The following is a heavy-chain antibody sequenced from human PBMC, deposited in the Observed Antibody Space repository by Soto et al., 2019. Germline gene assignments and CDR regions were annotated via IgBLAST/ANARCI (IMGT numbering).Heavy chain of an antibody. D-gene: IGHD1-26*01. Sequence: QLQLQESGPGLVKPSETLSLTCTVSGVSVSSSSYYWGWIRQSPGKALEWIGSIYYTGRTSYSPSLKSRVTISVDTSKTQVSLNLNSVTAADTAVYYCAGRRAGDYYFDYWGQGTLVTVSS. CDR2: IYYTGRT. CDR3: AGRRAGDYYFDY. CDR1: GVSVSSSSYY. J-gene: IGHJ4*02. V-gene: IGHV4-39*01.